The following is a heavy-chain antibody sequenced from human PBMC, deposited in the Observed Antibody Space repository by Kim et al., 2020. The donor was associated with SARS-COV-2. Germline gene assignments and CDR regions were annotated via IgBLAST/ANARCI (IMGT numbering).Heavy chain of an antibody. D-gene: IGHD3-10*01. V-gene: IGHV3-7*01. Sequence: GDSVKGRFTISRDNGKKSVFLEMNSLRAEDTAVYYCVRLRGSRYYYYGLDVWGQGTTVTVSS. CDR3: VRLRGSRYYYYGLDV. J-gene: IGHJ6*02.